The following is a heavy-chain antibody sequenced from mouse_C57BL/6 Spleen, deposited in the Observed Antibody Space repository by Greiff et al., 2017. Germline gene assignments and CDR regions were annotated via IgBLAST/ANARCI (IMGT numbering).Heavy chain of an antibody. J-gene: IGHJ3*01. CDR1: GYTFTSYW. CDR3: ARGYDYDGGFAY. V-gene: IGHV1-52*01. CDR2: IDPSDSET. D-gene: IGHD2-4*01. Sequence: VQLQQPGAELVRPGSSVKLSCKASGYTFTSYWMHWVQQRPIQGLEWIGNIDPSDSETHYNQKFKDKATLTVDKSSSTAYMQLSSLTSEDSAVYYCARGYDYDGGFAYWGQGTLVTVSA.